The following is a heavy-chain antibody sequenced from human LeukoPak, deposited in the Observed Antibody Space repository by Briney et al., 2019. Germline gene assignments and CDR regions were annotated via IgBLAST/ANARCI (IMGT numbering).Heavy chain of an antibody. V-gene: IGHV3-23*01. J-gene: IGHJ4*02. CDR1: GFTFSSYG. CDR2: ISGSGGST. Sequence: PGGSLRLSCAASGFTFSSYGMSWVRQAPGKGLEWVSAISGSGGSTYYADSVKGRFTISRDNSRNTLYLQMHSLRAEDTAVYYCAKDRYFYDSSGYFFDSWGQGTLVTVSS. D-gene: IGHD3-22*01. CDR3: AKDRYFYDSSGYFFDS.